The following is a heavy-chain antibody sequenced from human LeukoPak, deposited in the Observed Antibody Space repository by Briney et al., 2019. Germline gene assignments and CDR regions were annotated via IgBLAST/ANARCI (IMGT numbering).Heavy chain of an antibody. CDR3: ARDPTVTNFHDAFDI. CDR2: INSDGSIT. D-gene: IGHD4-17*01. J-gene: IGHJ3*02. Sequence: GGSLRLSCEASGFTFSGYWMHWVRQAPGKGLVWVSRINSDGSITSYADSVKGRFTVSRDNAKNTLYLQMNSLRAEDTAVYYCARDPTVTNFHDAFDIWGQGTMVTVSS. CDR1: GFTFSGYW. V-gene: IGHV3-74*01.